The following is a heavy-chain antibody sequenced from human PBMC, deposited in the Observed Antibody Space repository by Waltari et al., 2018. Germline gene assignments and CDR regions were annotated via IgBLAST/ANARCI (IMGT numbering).Heavy chain of an antibody. D-gene: IGHD6-13*01. J-gene: IGHJ4*02. Sequence: QVQLQESGPGLVKPSQTLSLTCTVSGGSISSGSYYWSWIRQPAGKGLEWIGYIYTSGSTNYNPSLKSLVTISVDTSKNQFSLKLSSVTAADTAVYYCARGIAAAGSFGYWGQGTLVTVSS. V-gene: IGHV4-61*09. CDR3: ARGIAAAGSFGY. CDR1: GGSISSGSYY. CDR2: IYTSGST.